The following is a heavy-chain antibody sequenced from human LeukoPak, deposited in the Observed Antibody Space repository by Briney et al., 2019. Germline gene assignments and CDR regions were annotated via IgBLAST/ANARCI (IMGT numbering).Heavy chain of an antibody. CDR3: ARDQFGSSYSFDY. CDR2: ISYDGSNK. CDR1: GFTFSSYA. Sequence: PGGSLRLSCAASGFTFSSYAMHWVRQAPGKGLEWVAVISYDGSNKYYADSVKGRFTISRDNAKNSLYLQMNSLRAEDTAVYYCARDQFGSSYSFDYWGQGTLVTVSS. V-gene: IGHV3-30-3*01. J-gene: IGHJ4*02. D-gene: IGHD6-6*01.